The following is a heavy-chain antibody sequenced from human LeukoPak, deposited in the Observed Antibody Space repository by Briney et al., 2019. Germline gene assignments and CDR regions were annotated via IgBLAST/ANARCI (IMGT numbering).Heavy chain of an antibody. D-gene: IGHD3-3*01. Sequence: GGSLRLSCAASGFSFSSSGINWVRQAPGKGLEWVSSIGSTGTDRYYADSVKGRFTISRDNAKNSLYLQMNSLRVEDTAVYYCARENWAPYDWGQGTLVTVSS. CDR3: ARENWAPYD. J-gene: IGHJ4*02. CDR1: GFSFSSSG. V-gene: IGHV3-21*01. CDR2: IGSTGTDR.